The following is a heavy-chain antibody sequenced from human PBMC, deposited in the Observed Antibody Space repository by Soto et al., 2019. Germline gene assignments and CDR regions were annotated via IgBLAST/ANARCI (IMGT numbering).Heavy chain of an antibody. D-gene: IGHD3-10*01. J-gene: IGHJ4*02. CDR3: ARAPRGNYGYPSYFDS. CDR2: IYYSGST. V-gene: IGHV4-61*08. Sequence: SETLSLTCAVSGGSISSGGYSWSWIRQPPGKGLEWIGYIYYSGSTNYNPSLKSRVTISVDTSKNQFSLKLSSVTAADTAVYYCARAPRGNYGYPSYFDSWGQGTPVTVSS. CDR1: GGSISSGGYS.